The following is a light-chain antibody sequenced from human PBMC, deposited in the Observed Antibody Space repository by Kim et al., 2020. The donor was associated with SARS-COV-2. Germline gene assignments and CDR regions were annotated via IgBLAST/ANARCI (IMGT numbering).Light chain of an antibody. J-gene: IGKJ4*01. V-gene: IGKV1-39*01. CDR1: QTISNF. CDR2: AAS. Sequence: DIQMTPSPSSLSASVGDRVTINCRASQTISNFLNWYQQKPGKAPKLLIYAASSLQSGVPSRFSGSGSGTDFTLTISSLQPEDFATYYCQQTFITPRLTFGGGTKVDIK. CDR3: QQTFITPRLT.